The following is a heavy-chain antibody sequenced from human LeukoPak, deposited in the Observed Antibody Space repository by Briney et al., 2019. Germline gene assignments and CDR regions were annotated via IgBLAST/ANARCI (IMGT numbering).Heavy chain of an antibody. D-gene: IGHD3-22*01. CDR2: IYYSGST. CDR3: ARVQRSGYYSSPQNWFDP. CDR1: GGSISSYY. V-gene: IGHV4-59*01. J-gene: IGHJ5*02. Sequence: SETLSLTCTVSGGSISSYYWSWIRQPPGKGLEWIGYIYYSGSTNYNPSLKSRVTIPVDTSKNQFSLKLSSVTAADTAVYYCARVQRSGYYSSPQNWFDPWGQGTLVTVSS.